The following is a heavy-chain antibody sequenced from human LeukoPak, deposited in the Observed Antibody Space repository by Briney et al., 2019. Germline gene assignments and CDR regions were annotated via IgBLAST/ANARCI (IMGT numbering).Heavy chain of an antibody. CDR1: GFTFSSYS. Sequence: PGGSLRLSCAASGFTFSSYSINWVRQAPGKGLEWVSSISSSSTYIYYADSVKGRFTISRDNAKNSLYLQMSSLRADDTAVYYCATPTLGYCSGRSCRTSDYWGQGTLVTVSS. J-gene: IGHJ4*02. CDR2: ISSSSTYI. CDR3: ATPTLGYCSGRSCRTSDY. V-gene: IGHV3-21*01. D-gene: IGHD2-15*01.